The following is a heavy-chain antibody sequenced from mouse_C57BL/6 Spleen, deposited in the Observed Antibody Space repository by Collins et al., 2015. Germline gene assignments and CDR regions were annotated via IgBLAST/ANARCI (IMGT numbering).Heavy chain of an antibody. V-gene: IGHV3-2*02. CDR1: GYSITSDYA. Sequence: DVQLQGSGPGLVKPSQSLSLTCTVTGYSITSDYAWNWIRQFPGNKLEWMGYISYSGSTSYNPSLKSRISITRDTSKNQFFLQLNSVTTEDTATYYCARHYGSSYYFDYWGQGTTLTVSS. D-gene: IGHD1-1*01. J-gene: IGHJ2*01. CDR3: ARHYGSSYYFDY. CDR2: ISYSGST.